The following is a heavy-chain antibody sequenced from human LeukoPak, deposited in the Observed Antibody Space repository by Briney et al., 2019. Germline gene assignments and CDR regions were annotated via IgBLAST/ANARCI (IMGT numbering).Heavy chain of an antibody. CDR1: GGTFNNYP. D-gene: IGHD3-3*01. V-gene: IGHV1-69*13. J-gene: IGHJ6*03. CDR2: IIPIFGTP. Sequence: GASVKVSCKASGGTFNNYPITWVRQAPGQGLEWMGGIIPIFGTPNYAQKFRGRVTITADEPTNTAYMELSSLRSDDTAVYYCARLGLMFLEYISLHDHNMDVWGKGTAVTVSS. CDR3: ARLGLMFLEYISLHDHNMDV.